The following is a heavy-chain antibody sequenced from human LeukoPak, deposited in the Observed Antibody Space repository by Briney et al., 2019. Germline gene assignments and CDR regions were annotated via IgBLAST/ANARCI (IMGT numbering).Heavy chain of an antibody. CDR3: AKEGGTGTRFDY. CDR1: GFIVSSNY. J-gene: IGHJ4*02. V-gene: IGHV3-23*01. D-gene: IGHD1-7*01. Sequence: GGSLRLSCAASGFIVSSNYLSWVRQAPGKGLYWVSAISGSGTGTYYADSVKGRFTISRDNSKNTLYLQMNSLRAEDTAVYYCAKEGGTGTRFDYWGQGTLVTVSS. CDR2: ISGSGTGT.